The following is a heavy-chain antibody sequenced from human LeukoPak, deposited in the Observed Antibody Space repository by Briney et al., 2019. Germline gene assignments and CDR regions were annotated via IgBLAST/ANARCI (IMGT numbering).Heavy chain of an antibody. Sequence: GGSLRLSCAASGFTVSSNYMSWVRQAPGKGLQWVSIIDSGDTTYYADSVKGRFTISRDDSKNTLYLQTNSLRAEDTAVYYCARDRVRAFDIWGQGTMVTVSS. CDR3: ARDRVRAFDI. V-gene: IGHV3-53*01. J-gene: IGHJ3*02. CDR1: GFTVSSNY. CDR2: IDSGDTT.